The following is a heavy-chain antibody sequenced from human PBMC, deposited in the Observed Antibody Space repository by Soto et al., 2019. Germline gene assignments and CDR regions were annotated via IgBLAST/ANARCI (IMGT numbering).Heavy chain of an antibody. D-gene: IGHD1-26*01. CDR1: GFTFSSYA. CDR3: ARRGSGSYYDY. CDR2: ISGSGDST. Sequence: EVQLLESGGGLEQPGGSLRLSCAASGFTFSSYAMNWVRHAPGKGLEWVSVISGSGDSTYYADSVKGRFTISRDNSKNTLYPQMNSLRAEDTAVYYCARRGSGSYYDYWGQGTLVTVSS. J-gene: IGHJ4*02. V-gene: IGHV3-23*01.